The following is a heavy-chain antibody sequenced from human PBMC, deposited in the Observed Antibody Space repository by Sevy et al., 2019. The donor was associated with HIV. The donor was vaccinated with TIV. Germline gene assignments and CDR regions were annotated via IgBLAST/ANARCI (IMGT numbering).Heavy chain of an antibody. V-gene: IGHV3-15*01. D-gene: IGHD5-12*01. CDR2: IKSKTDGGTI. CDR3: ITDPGYRGYDEEVINYYYYGMDV. J-gene: IGHJ6*02. CDR1: GFTFSSAW. Sequence: GGSLRLSCAASGFTFSSAWMSWVRLAPGKGLEWVGRIKSKTDGGTIDYAAPVKGIFTISREDSKNTLYLQMNSLKTEDTAVYYCITDPGYRGYDEEVINYYYYGMDVWGQGTTVTVSS.